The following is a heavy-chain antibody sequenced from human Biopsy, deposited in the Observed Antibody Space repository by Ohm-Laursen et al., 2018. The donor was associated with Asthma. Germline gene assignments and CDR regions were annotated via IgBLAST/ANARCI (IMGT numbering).Heavy chain of an antibody. D-gene: IGHD5-18*01. CDR2: IHNSGNT. V-gene: IGHV4-59*11. CDR1: GGYLTGHY. J-gene: IGHJ5*02. CDR3: ARGQGRGIQLWSLDP. Sequence: GTLSLTCTVYGGYLTGHYWNWIRQPPGKGLEWIGYIHNSGNTNYNPSLKGRVTISLDTSKNHFSLRLSFVTAADTAVYFCARGQGRGIQLWSLDPWGQGILVTVSS.